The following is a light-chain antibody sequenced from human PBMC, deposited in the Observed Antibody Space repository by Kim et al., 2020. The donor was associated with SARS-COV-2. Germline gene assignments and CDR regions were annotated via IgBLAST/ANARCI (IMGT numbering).Light chain of an antibody. CDR3: QSYDSSLSGYV. CDR1: SSNIGAGYD. J-gene: IGLJ1*01. V-gene: IGLV1-40*01. Sequence: VPISCTGRSSNIGAGYDVHWFQQLPGTAPKLLIYGNSNRPSGVPDRFSGSKSGTSASLAITGLQAEDEADYYCQSYDSSLSGYVFGTGTKVTVL. CDR2: GNS.